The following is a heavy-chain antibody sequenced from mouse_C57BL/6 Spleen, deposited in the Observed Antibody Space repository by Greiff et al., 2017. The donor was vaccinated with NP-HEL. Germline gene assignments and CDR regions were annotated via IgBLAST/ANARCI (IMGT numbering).Heavy chain of an antibody. V-gene: IGHV1-64*01. CDR3: AREGVPKAYYSNYVRYYFDY. D-gene: IGHD2-5*01. CDR2: IHPNSGST. Sequence: QVQLQQPGAELVKPGASVKLSCKASGYTFTSYWMHWVKQRPGQGLEWIGMIHPNSGSTNYNEKFKSKATLTVDKSSSTAYMQLSSLTSEDSAVYYCAREGVPKAYYSNYVRYYFDYWGQGTTLTVSS. J-gene: IGHJ2*01. CDR1: GYTFTSYW.